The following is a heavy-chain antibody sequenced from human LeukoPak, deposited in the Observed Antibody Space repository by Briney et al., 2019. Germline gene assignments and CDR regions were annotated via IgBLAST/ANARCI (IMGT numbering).Heavy chain of an antibody. D-gene: IGHD6-19*01. Sequence: GGSLRLSCAASGFTFDDYAMHWVRQAPGKGLEWVSGISWNSGSIDYADSVKGRFTISRDNAKNSLYLQMNSLRAEDTALYYCAKLVGSSGAFDIWGQGTMVTVSS. J-gene: IGHJ3*02. CDR1: GFTFDDYA. CDR2: ISWNSGSI. V-gene: IGHV3-9*01. CDR3: AKLVGSSGAFDI.